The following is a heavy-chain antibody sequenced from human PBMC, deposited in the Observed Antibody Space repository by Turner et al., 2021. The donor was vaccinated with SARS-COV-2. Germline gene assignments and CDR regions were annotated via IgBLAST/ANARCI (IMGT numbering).Heavy chain of an antibody. Sequence: QVQLVQSGADVKKPGASVQVSCKASGYTFTPYGFSWVRQAPGLGLEWMAWISAYNGDTNYAQNFQGRVTLTTDTSTSTAYMELRRLRSDDTAVYYCARYYYDSSGYYREEFDYWGQGTLVTVSS. V-gene: IGHV1-18*01. J-gene: IGHJ4*02. CDR2: ISAYNGDT. CDR3: ARYYYDSSGYYREEFDY. CDR1: GYTFTPYG. D-gene: IGHD3-22*01.